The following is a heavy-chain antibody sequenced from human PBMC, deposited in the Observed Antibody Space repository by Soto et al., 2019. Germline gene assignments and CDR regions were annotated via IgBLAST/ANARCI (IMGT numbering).Heavy chain of an antibody. D-gene: IGHD1-26*01. J-gene: IGHJ4*02. Sequence: EVQLVESGGGLVQPGGSLRLSCAASGFSFNTYEMNWVRQAPGKGLEWVSYISTSGSTIYYADSVKGRFTISRDNGKNSLYLQMNSLRAGDTAVYYCAYGGSCDYWGQGTQVTVSS. CDR1: GFSFNTYE. V-gene: IGHV3-48*03. CDR3: AYGGSCDY. CDR2: ISTSGSTI.